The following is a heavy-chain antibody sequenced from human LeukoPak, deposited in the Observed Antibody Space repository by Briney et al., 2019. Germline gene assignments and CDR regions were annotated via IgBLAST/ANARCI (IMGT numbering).Heavy chain of an antibody. J-gene: IGHJ4*02. V-gene: IGHV4-39*01. CDR1: GGPIGNTGYY. CDR3: ARRYSGYGYFDY. Sequence: SEPLSLPCTVSGGPIGNTGYYWGWIRQPPGKGLEWIGSMHYSGGSNYSPSLKSRVTMSVDTSKNQFSLTLSSVTAADTAVYYCARRYSGYGYFDYWGQGTLVTVSS. CDR2: MHYSGGS. D-gene: IGHD5-12*01.